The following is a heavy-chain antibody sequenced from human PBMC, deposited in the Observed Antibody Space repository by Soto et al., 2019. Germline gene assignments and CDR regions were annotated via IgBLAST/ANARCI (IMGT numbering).Heavy chain of an antibody. CDR1: GGSFSGYY. CDR3: ARGYGSGSREYFDY. J-gene: IGHJ4*02. V-gene: IGHV4-34*01. CDR2: INHSGST. D-gene: IGHD3-10*01. Sequence: PSETLSLTCAVYGGSFSGYYWSWIRQPPGKGLEWIGEINHSGSTNYNPSLKSRVTISVDTSKNQFSLKLSSVTAADTAVYYCARGYGSGSREYFDYWGQGTLVTVS.